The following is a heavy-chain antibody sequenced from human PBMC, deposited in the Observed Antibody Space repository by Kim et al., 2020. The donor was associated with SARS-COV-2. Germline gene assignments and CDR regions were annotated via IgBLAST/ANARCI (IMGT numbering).Heavy chain of an antibody. D-gene: IGHD5-12*01. V-gene: IGHV3-9*01. Sequence: VKGRFTISRDNAKNSLYLQMNSLRAEDTALYYCARYYSGYDWAAAGPFYYWGQGTLVTVSS. J-gene: IGHJ4*02. CDR3: ARYYSGYDWAAAGPFYY.